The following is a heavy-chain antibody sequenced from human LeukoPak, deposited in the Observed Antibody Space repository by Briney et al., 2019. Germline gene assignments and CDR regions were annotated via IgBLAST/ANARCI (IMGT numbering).Heavy chain of an antibody. V-gene: IGHV4-39*01. CDR3: ARRIYCSTTSCYNYSDY. CDR2: IYYGGST. Sequence: PSETLSLTCTVSGGSVSSSSHYWAWIRQPPGKGLEWIGSIYYGGSTYYNPSLKSRVTISVDTSKNQFSLKVSSVTAADTAVYYCARRIYCSTTSCYNYSDYWGQGTLVTVSS. D-gene: IGHD2-2*01. J-gene: IGHJ4*02. CDR1: GGSVSSSSHY.